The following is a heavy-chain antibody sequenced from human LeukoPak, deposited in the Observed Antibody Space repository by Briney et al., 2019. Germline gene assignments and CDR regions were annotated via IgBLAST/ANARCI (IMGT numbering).Heavy chain of an antibody. CDR3: AKDPIVVVTALFDY. V-gene: IGHV3-23*01. D-gene: IGHD2-21*02. Sequence: GGSLRLSCAASGFTFDDYAMHWVRQAPGKGLEWVSAISGSPGSTYYADSVKGRFTISRDNSKNTLYLQMNSLRAEDTAVYYCAKDPIVVVTALFDYWGQGTLVTVSS. CDR1: GFTFDDYA. J-gene: IGHJ4*02. CDR2: ISGSPGST.